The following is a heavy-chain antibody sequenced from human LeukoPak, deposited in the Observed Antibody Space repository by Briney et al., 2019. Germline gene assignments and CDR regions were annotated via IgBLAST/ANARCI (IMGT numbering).Heavy chain of an antibody. Sequence: SETLSLTCTVSGGSISSYYWSWIRQPAGKGLEWIGRIYTSGSTNYNPSLKSRVTMSVDTSKNQFSLKLSSVTAADTAAYYCARDIGPTSYSGYDPFDYWGQGTLVTVSS. CDR1: GGSISSYY. CDR3: ARDIGPTSYSGYDPFDY. D-gene: IGHD5-12*01. V-gene: IGHV4-4*07. CDR2: IYTSGST. J-gene: IGHJ4*02.